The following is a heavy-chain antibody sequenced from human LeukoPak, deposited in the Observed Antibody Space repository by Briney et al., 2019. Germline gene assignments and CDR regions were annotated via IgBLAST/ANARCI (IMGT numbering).Heavy chain of an antibody. Sequence: GASVKVSCKASGYTFTSYYMHWVRQAPGQGLEWMGIINPSGGSTNYAQKFQGRVTMTRDTYTSTVYMELSSLRSEDTAVYYCARETSTGCFDYWGQGTLVSVSS. CDR3: ARETSTGCFDY. CDR2: INPSGGST. CDR1: GYTFTSYY. D-gene: IGHD4-17*01. V-gene: IGHV1-46*01. J-gene: IGHJ4*02.